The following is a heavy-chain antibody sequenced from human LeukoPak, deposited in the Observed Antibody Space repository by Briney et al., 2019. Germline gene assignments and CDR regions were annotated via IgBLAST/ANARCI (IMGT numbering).Heavy chain of an antibody. D-gene: IGHD3-22*01. J-gene: IGHJ4*02. CDR3: AKESGDSSGYYYWDY. Sequence: GGSLRLSCGASGFTFSSYGMYWVRQAPGKGLEWVAVIWYDGSNKYYADSVKGRFTISRDNSKNTLYLQMNSLRAEDTAVYYCAKESGDSSGYYYWDYWGQGTLVTVSS. CDR1: GFTFSSYG. V-gene: IGHV3-30*02. CDR2: IWYDGSNK.